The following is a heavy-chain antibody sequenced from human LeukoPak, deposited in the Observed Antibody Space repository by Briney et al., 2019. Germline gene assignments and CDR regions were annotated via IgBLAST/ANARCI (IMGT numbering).Heavy chain of an antibody. CDR2: ISGSDGST. J-gene: IGHJ6*03. CDR3: AREVNDYGDYGGYYYYMDV. D-gene: IGHD4-17*01. CDR1: GFTFSSSA. V-gene: IGHV3-23*01. Sequence: GGSLRLSCAASGFTFSSSAMSWVRLAPGKGLEWVSGISGSDGSTYYADSVKGRFTISRDNSKNTLFLQMNSLRAEDTAVYYCAREVNDYGDYGGYYYYMDVWGKGTTVTVSS.